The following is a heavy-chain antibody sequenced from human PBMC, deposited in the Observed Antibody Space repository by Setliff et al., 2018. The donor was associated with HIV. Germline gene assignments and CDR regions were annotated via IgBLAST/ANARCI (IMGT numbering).Heavy chain of an antibody. CDR1: GYIFTQYA. CDR3: ALIVGATTPFDY. V-gene: IGHV1-3*01. J-gene: IGHJ4*02. D-gene: IGHD1-26*01. CDR2: INAGNGNT. Sequence: ASVKVSCKTSGYIFTQYAVHWVRQAPGQRLEWMGWINAGNGNTKYSQKFQGRVTITRDTSASTAYMELSSLRSEDTAVYYCALIVGATTPFDYWGQGTLVTVSS.